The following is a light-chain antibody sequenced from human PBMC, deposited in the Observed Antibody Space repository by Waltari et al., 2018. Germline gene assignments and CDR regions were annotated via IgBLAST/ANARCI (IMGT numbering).Light chain of an antibody. CDR1: SSHVGAYHS. CDR3: SAYRGSSALV. Sequence: QSALTQPASVSGSPAQSITTPCPGTSSHVGAYHSVSWFQQHPGKAPNLLTYEVSNRPSGVSSRFSGSRSGNTASLTISGLQAEDEADYYCSAYRGSSALVFGTGTKVTVL. V-gene: IGLV2-14*01. CDR2: EVS. J-gene: IGLJ1*01.